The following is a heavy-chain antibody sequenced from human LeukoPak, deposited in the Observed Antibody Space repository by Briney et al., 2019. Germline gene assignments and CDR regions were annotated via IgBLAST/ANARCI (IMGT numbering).Heavy chain of an antibody. CDR2: IYYSGST. J-gene: IGHJ3*02. CDR3: ARPLAAHDAFDI. D-gene: IGHD2-15*01. Sequence: SETLSLTCTVSGGSISSYYWSWIRQPPGKGLEWIGYIYYSGSTNYNPSLKSRVTISVDTSKNQFSLKLSSVTAADTAVYYCARPLAAHDAFDIWGQGTMVTVSS. CDR1: GGSISSYY. V-gene: IGHV4-59*08.